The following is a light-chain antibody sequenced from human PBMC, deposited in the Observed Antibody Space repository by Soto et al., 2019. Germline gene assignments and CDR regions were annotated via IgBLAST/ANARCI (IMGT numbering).Light chain of an antibody. CDR2: GAS. V-gene: IGKV3-20*01. CDR1: QSAISAH. J-gene: IGKJ4*01. CDR3: QHYGEAPPRLI. Sequence: EIEMTQSPCTLSLSPGERATLSCRARQSAISAHLAWYQQKPGQAPRLDIYGASNRDAGIPYRFSGSGTGTDFTITISRVEPEEYAVYYCQHYGEAPPRLIFGGGTKGEIK.